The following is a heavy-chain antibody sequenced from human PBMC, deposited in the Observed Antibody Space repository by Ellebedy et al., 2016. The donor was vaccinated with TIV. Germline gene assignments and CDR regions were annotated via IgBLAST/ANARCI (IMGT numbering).Heavy chain of an antibody. J-gene: IGHJ3*02. CDR2: IQYDGSDK. V-gene: IGHV3-30*02. CDR3: AKLIQHTDRGAVDI. Sequence: GESLKISCAASGFTFRSYGMYWVRQAPGKGLEWAAFIQYDGSDKHYSDSVKGRFTVSRDSSKNTLYLQMNRLRPEDTAVYYCAKLIQHTDRGAVDIWGQGTMVTVSS. CDR1: GFTFRSYG. D-gene: IGHD2-21*01.